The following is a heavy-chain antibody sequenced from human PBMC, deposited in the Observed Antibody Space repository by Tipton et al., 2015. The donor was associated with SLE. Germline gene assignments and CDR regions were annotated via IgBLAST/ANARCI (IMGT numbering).Heavy chain of an antibody. D-gene: IGHD3-22*01. V-gene: IGHV4-39*07. Sequence: TLSLTCTVSGGSIRISSYYWGWIRQPPGKGLEWIGSIDYSGTATYYNPSLRNRVAISPDTSKNQFSLKLSSVTAADTAAYYCARDEYRYDATGYHLLGHFDFWGQGTLVTVSS. CDR3: ARDEYRYDATGYHLLGHFDF. J-gene: IGHJ4*02. CDR2: IDYSGTAT. CDR1: GGSIRISSYY.